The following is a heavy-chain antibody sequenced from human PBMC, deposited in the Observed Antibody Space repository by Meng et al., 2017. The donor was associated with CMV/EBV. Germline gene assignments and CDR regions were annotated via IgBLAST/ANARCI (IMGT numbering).Heavy chain of an antibody. CDR2: IYYSGST. V-gene: IGHV4-39*01. J-gene: IGHJ2*01. CDR1: GGSISSSSYY. CDR3: ARGLKSIAARPVRYFDL. D-gene: IGHD6-6*01. Sequence: SETLSLTCTVSGGSISSSSYYWGWIRQPPGKGLEWIGSIYYSGSTYYNPSLKSRVTISVDTSKNQFSLKLSSVTAADTAVYYCARGLKSIAARPVRYFDLWGRGTLVTVSS.